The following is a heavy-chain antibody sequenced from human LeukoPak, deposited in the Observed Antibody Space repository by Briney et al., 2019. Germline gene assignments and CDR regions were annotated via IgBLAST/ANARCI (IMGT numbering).Heavy chain of an antibody. CDR3: ARDRYYDSSGYLTGI. D-gene: IGHD3-22*01. Sequence: PSQTLSLTCTVSGGSISSGGYYWSWIRQHPGKGLEWIGYIYYSGSTYYNPSLKSRVTISVDTSKNQFSLKLSSVTAADTAVYYCARDRYYDSSGYLTGIWGQGTMVAVSS. J-gene: IGHJ3*02. CDR1: GGSISSGGYY. V-gene: IGHV4-31*03. CDR2: IYYSGST.